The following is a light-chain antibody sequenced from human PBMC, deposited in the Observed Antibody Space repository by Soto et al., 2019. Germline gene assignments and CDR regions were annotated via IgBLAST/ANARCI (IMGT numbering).Light chain of an antibody. CDR2: DAS. CDR3: KQRSNWQLT. J-gene: IGKJ4*01. V-gene: IGKV3D-20*02. Sequence: EIVLPQSPGTLSLSPGESPPLSRRDSQSVSSSYLAWYQQQPGQATRLLIYDASNRATGIPARFSGSGSGTDFTLTISSLEPEEFAVYYCKQRSNWQLTFGGGSKVDIK. CDR1: QSVSSSY.